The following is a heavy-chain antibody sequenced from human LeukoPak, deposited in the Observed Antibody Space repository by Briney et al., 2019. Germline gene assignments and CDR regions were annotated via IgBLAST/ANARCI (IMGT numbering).Heavy chain of an antibody. CDR1: GFTFSSYE. V-gene: IGHV3-48*03. CDR2: ISTSGSTI. D-gene: IGHD5-18*01. J-gene: IGHJ6*03. Sequence: PGGSLRLSCAASGFTFSSYEMNWVRQAPGKGLDWVSYISTSGSTIYYADSVKGRFTISRDNAKNSLYLQMNSLRAEDTAVYYCARDRREIKLWPREYYYYYMDVWGKGTTVTISS. CDR3: ARDRREIKLWPREYYYYYMDV.